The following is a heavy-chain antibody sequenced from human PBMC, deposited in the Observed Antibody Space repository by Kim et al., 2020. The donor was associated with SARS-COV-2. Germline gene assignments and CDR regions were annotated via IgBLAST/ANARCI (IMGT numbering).Heavy chain of an antibody. CDR3: VREPRPTSSPGTGVPLDL. D-gene: IGHD3-16*02. CDR1: GFPFSTSS. J-gene: IGHJ3*01. Sequence: GGSLRLSCAASGFPFSTSSMDWVRQAPGKGLEWISFISSSSDIIEYADSVRGRFTISRDNAKNSLYLQMNSLRGEDTALYYCVREPRPTSSPGTGVPLDLWGQGPMVGVSS. CDR2: ISSSSDII. V-gene: IGHV3-48*01.